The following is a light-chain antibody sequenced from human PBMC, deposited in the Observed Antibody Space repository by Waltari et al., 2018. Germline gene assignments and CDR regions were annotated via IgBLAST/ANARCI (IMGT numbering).Light chain of an antibody. CDR1: QSVYNF. CDR3: QQRANWPPLT. J-gene: IGKJ4*01. Sequence: EVVLTQSPATLSLSPGERATLSCRASQSVYNFLAWYQQKPAQAPRLLIAEASQRATGIPARFSGSGSGTDFTLTISNLEPEDVAVYYCQQRANWPPLTFGGGTKVEIK. CDR2: EAS. V-gene: IGKV3-11*01.